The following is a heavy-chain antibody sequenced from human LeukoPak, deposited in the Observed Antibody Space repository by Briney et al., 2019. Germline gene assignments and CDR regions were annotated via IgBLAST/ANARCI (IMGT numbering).Heavy chain of an antibody. CDR1: GNSISSGYY. Sequence: SETLSLTCAVSGNSISSGYYWGWIRQPPGKGLEWIGSIYHSGSTYYNPSLKSRVTISVDTSKNQFSLKLSSVTAADTAVYYCARDLRSYGSGSPNWFDPWGQGTLVTVSS. J-gene: IGHJ5*02. V-gene: IGHV4-38-2*02. D-gene: IGHD3-10*01. CDR2: IYHSGST. CDR3: ARDLRSYGSGSPNWFDP.